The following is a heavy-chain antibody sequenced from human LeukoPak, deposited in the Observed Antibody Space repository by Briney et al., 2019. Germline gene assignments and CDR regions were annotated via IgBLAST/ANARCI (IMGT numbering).Heavy chain of an antibody. CDR3: ALYSSSSDY. Sequence: SETLSLTCTVSGGPTSSYYWSWIRQPPGKGLGWIGFIYDSGSTYYNPSLKSRVTISVDTSKNQFSLKLSSVTAADTAMYYCALYSSSSDYWGQGTLVTVSS. CDR2: IYDSGST. J-gene: IGHJ4*02. CDR1: GGPTSSYY. V-gene: IGHV4-59*01. D-gene: IGHD6-6*01.